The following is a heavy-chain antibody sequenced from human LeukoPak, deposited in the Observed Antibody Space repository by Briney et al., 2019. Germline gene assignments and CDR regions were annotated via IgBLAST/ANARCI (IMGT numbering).Heavy chain of an antibody. J-gene: IGHJ4*02. CDR2: IYTGGYT. CDR3: AKTGNPATGDY. Sequence: QSGGSLRLSCAASGFTVSSNYMSWVRQAPGKGLEWVSVIYTGGYTYYADSVKGRFTISRDNSKNTLYLQVNSLRAEDTAVYYCAKTGNPATGDYWGQGTLVTVSS. D-gene: IGHD1-1*01. V-gene: IGHV3-53*01. CDR1: GFTVSSNY.